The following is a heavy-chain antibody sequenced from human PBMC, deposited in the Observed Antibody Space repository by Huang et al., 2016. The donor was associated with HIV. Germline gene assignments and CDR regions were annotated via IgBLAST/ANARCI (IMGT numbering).Heavy chain of an antibody. Sequence: VQLVQSGAEVKKPGSSVKVSCKASGGTLGKYAISWVRQAPGQGLEWMGGIIPIFGTANYAQKFEGRVTITADESTSTAYMELSSLRSEDTAVYYCARVESRRYYDSSGYYYWGQGTLVTVSS. D-gene: IGHD3-22*01. CDR1: GGTLGKYA. J-gene: IGHJ4*02. V-gene: IGHV1-69*01. CDR2: IIPIFGTA. CDR3: ARVESRRYYDSSGYYY.